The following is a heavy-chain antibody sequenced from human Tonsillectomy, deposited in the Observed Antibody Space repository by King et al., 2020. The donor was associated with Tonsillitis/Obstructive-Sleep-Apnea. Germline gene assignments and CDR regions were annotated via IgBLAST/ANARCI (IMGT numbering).Heavy chain of an antibody. V-gene: IGHV3-20*04. D-gene: IGHD3-3*01. CDR3: ARARGATIFGVVIISFDY. J-gene: IGHJ4*02. CDR2: INWNGGST. CDR1: GFTFDDYG. Sequence: VQLVESGGGVVRPGGSLRLSCAASGFTFDDYGMSWVRQAPGKGLEWVSGINWNGGSTGYADSVKGRFTISRDNAKNSLYLQMNSLRAEDTALYYCARARGATIFGVVIISFDYGGQGTLVTVSS.